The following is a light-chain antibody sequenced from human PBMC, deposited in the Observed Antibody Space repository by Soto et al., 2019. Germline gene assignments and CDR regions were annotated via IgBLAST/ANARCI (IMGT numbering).Light chain of an antibody. J-gene: IGLJ1*01. CDR2: AVS. Sequence: QSALTQPASVSGSPGQSITISCTGTSSDVGLYDYVSWYQQHPGKAPQLMIYAVSNRPSGVSNRFSASKSGDKASLFISGLPAEDEADYYCSSYTSDRSYVFGSGTKVTVL. CDR3: SSYTSDRSYV. V-gene: IGLV2-14*01. CDR1: SSDVGLYDY.